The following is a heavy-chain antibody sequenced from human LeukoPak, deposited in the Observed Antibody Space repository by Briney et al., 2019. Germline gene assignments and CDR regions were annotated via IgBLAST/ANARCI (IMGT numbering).Heavy chain of an antibody. D-gene: IGHD1-26*01. CDR1: GGSISTYY. J-gene: IGHJ4*02. CDR2: IDYSGST. Sequence: PSETLSLTCTVSGGSISTYYWSWVRQSPGKGLEWIGHIDYSGSTNYNPSLESRVAMSVDTSKKQFSLKLSSVTAADTAVYYCARDRVKEWELYYFDYWGQGTLVTVSS. V-gene: IGHV4-59*01. CDR3: ARDRVKEWELYYFDY.